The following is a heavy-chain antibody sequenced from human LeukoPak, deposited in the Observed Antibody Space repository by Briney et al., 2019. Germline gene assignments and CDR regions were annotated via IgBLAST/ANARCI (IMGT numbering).Heavy chain of an antibody. CDR2: ISAYNGNT. D-gene: IGHD6-19*01. Sequence: ASVKVSCKASGYTFTSYGISWVRQAPGQGLEWMGWISAYNGNTNYAQKLQGRVTMTTDTSTSTAYMELRSLRSDDSAVYYCARWGQWLVIDAFDIWGQGTMVTVSS. CDR3: ARWGQWLVIDAFDI. J-gene: IGHJ3*02. CDR1: GYTFTSYG. V-gene: IGHV1-18*01.